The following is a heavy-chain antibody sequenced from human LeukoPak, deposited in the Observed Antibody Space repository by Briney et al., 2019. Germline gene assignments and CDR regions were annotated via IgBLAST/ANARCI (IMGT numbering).Heavy chain of an antibody. J-gene: IGHJ6*03. V-gene: IGHV4-4*07. CDR3: ARDFVPIFGAYPGDYYYYMDV. CDR2: IYTSGST. CDR1: GGSISSYY. D-gene: IGHD3-3*01. Sequence: PSETLSLTCTVSGGSISSYYWSWIRQPAGKGLEWIGRIYTSGSTNYNPSLKSRVTMSVDTSKNQFSLKLSSVTAADTAVYYCARDFVPIFGAYPGDYYYYMDVWGKGTTVTVSS.